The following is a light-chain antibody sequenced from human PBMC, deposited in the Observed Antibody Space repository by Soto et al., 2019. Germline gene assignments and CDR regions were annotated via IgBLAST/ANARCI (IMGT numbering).Light chain of an antibody. CDR1: QSVSSSF. CDR3: QQYDTSPMIT. V-gene: IGKV3-20*01. Sequence: EIVLTQSPGTLSLSPGERATLSCRASQSVSSSFLAWYQLKPGQAPRLLIYGASSRATGLPDRFSGSGSETDFTLTICRLEPEDFALYYCQQYDTSPMITFGDGTRLEIK. CDR2: GAS. J-gene: IGKJ5*01.